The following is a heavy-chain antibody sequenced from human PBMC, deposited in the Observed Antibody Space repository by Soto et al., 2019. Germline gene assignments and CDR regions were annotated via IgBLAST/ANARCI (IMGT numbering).Heavy chain of an antibody. J-gene: IGHJ4*02. Sequence: QVQLVQSGAEVKKPGSSVKVSCKASGGTFSSYTISWVRQAPGQGLEWMGRIIPILGIANYAQKFQGRVRITADKSPSTAYMELSSLRSEDTAVYYCARDALTGSRTRFFDYWGQGTLVTVSS. CDR1: GGTFSSYT. D-gene: IGHD2-15*01. CDR2: IIPILGIA. CDR3: ARDALTGSRTRFFDY. V-gene: IGHV1-69*08.